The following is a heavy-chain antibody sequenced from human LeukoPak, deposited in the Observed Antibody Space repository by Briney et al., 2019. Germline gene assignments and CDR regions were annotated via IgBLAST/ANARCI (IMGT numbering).Heavy chain of an antibody. CDR3: ASFLGEGCSSTSCYIASWFDP. D-gene: IGHD2-2*02. CDR2: IIPIFGTA. CDR1: GYTFTSYG. Sequence: ASVKVSCKASGYTFTSYGISWVRQAPGQGLEWMGGIIPIFGTANYAQKFQGRVTITADESTSTAYMELSSLRSEDTAVYYCASFLGEGCSSTSCYIASWFDPWGQGTLVTVSS. V-gene: IGHV1-69*13. J-gene: IGHJ5*02.